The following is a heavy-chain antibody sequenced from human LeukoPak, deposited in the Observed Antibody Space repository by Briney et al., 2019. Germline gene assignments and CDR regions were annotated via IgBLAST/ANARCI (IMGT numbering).Heavy chain of an antibody. CDR1: GGSISSYY. CDR2: IYYSGST. D-gene: IGHD2-2*01. V-gene: IGHV4-59*01. J-gene: IGHJ6*02. CDR3: VSSRSGYCSSTSCYASSGMDV. Sequence: SETLSLTCTVSGGSISSYYWSWIRQPPGKGLEWIGYIYYSGSTNYNPSLKSRVTISVDTSKNQFSLKLSSVTAADTAVYYCVSSRSGYCSSTSCYASSGMDVWGQGTTVTVSS.